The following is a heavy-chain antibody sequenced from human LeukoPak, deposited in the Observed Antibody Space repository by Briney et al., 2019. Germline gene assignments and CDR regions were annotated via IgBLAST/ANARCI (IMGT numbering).Heavy chain of an antibody. Sequence: GGSLRLSCAPSGFTFSDSYMSWLRQAPGKGLEWVSYISSSSSDTNYADSVKGRFTISRDNAKNSLYLQMNSLRAEDTAVYYCARGSRTIELGDDYWGQGTLVTVSS. J-gene: IGHJ4*02. CDR2: ISSSSSDT. CDR3: ARGSRTIELGDDY. CDR1: GFTFSDSY. D-gene: IGHD5-24*01. V-gene: IGHV3-11*06.